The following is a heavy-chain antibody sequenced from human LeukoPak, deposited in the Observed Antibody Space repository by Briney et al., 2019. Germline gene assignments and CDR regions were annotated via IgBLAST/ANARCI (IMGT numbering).Heavy chain of an antibody. V-gene: IGHV1-18*01. CDR1: GYSFISYG. D-gene: IGHD3-22*01. Sequence: ASVKVSCKASGYSFISYGISWVRQAPGQGLGWMGWISPYNGNSKYTDKVQGRVTMTTDTSTSTAYMELRSLRSDDTAVYYCARGPAVVNWFDPWGQGSLVTVSS. CDR3: ARGPAVVNWFDP. CDR2: ISPYNGNS. J-gene: IGHJ5*02.